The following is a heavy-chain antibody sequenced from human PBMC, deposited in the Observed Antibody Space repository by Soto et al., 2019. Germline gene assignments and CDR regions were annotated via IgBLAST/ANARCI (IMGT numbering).Heavy chain of an antibody. D-gene: IGHD3-22*01. J-gene: IGHJ4*02. CDR3: AREENYYESSGYAGRYFDY. CDR1: GFTFSSYE. Sequence: GGSLRLSCEVSGFTFSSYEMSWVRQAPGKGLECIAYISSSGSTTDHADSVKGRFTVSRDNAKNSLYLEMNSLRVEDSGIYYCAREENYYESSGYAGRYFDYWGQGALVTVSS. CDR2: ISSSGSTT. V-gene: IGHV3-48*03.